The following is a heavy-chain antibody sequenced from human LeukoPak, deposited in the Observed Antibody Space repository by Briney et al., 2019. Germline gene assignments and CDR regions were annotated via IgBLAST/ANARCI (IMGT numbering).Heavy chain of an antibody. J-gene: IGHJ4*02. CDR3: AKGLEKVVVASYLDY. D-gene: IGHD3-22*01. V-gene: IGHV3-23*01. CDR2: ISGSGGST. Sequence: GASLRLSCAASGFTFSSYAMSWVRQAPGKGLEWVSVISGSGGSTYYADSVKGRFTISRDNSKNTLYLQMNSLRAEDTAVYYCAKGLEKVVVASYLDYWGQGTLVTASS. CDR1: GFTFSSYA.